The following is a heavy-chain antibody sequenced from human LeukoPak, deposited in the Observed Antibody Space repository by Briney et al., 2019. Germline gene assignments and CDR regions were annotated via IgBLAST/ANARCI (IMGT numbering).Heavy chain of an antibody. CDR3: ARRTVYCSNDECYSVNFDS. J-gene: IGHJ4*02. D-gene: IGHD2-8*01. CDR2: IYYSGST. V-gene: IGHV4-59*08. Sequence: SETLSLTCTVSGGSISSYYWSWIRQPPGKGLEWIGYIYYSGSTNYNPSLKSRVTISVDTSKNQFSLKLSSVTAADTAVYYCARRTVYCSNDECYSVNFDSWGLGNLVTVSS. CDR1: GGSISSYY.